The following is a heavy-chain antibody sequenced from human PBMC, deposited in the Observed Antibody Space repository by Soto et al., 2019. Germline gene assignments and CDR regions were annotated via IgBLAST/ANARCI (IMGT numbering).Heavy chain of an antibody. V-gene: IGHV1-46*01. CDR2: INPSGGST. J-gene: IGHJ3*02. D-gene: IGHD6-19*01. CDR3: ARDTSSVYSSGWWYAFDI. Sequence: ASVKVSCKASGYTFTSYYMHWVRQAPGQGLEWMGIINPSGGSTSYAQKFQGRVTMTRDTSTSTVYMELSSLRPDDTAVYYCARDTSSVYSSGWWYAFDIWGKGTMVTVTS. CDR1: GYTFTSYY.